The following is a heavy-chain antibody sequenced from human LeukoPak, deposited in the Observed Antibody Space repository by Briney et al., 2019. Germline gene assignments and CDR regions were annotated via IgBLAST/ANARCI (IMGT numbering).Heavy chain of an antibody. D-gene: IGHD2-2*01. CDR2: IYHSGST. Sequence: PSQTLSLTCTVSGGSISSGGYYWSWIRQPPGKGLEWIGYIYHSGSTYYNPSLKSRVTISVDRSKNQFSLKLSSVTAADTAVYYCARDSTHCSSTSCYPPVNWGQGTLVTVSS. J-gene: IGHJ4*02. V-gene: IGHV4-30-2*01. CDR1: GGSISSGGYY. CDR3: ARDSTHCSSTSCYPPVN.